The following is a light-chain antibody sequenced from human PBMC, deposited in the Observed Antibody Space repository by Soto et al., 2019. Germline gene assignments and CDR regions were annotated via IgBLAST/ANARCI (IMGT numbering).Light chain of an antibody. V-gene: IGLV2-11*01. CDR3: CSYAGSYTYV. Sequence: QSVLTQPRSVSGSPGQSVTISCTGTSSDVGGYNYVSWYQQHPGKAPKVMIYDVSKRPSGVPDRFSGSKSGNTASLTISGLQAEVEADYYCCSYAGSYTYVFGTGTKVTVL. CDR1: SSDVGGYNY. CDR2: DVS. J-gene: IGLJ1*01.